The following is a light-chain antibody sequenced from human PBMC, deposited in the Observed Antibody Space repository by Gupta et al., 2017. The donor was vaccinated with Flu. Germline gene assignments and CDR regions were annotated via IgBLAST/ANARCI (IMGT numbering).Light chain of an antibody. Sequence: DIQMTQSPSTLSASVGDRVTITCRASQSISSWLAWYQQKPGKAPKLLIYKASSLESGVPSRFSGSGSGTEFTLTISSRQPDDFATYYCQQYNSYSGRTFGQGTKVEIK. CDR1: QSISSW. CDR3: QQYNSYSGRT. V-gene: IGKV1-5*03. J-gene: IGKJ1*01. CDR2: KAS.